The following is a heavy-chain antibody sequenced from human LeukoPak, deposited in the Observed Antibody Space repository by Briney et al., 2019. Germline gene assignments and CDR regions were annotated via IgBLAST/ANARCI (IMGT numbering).Heavy chain of an antibody. V-gene: IGHV3-23*01. Sequence: GGALRLCCSASGFTFLCYPITWVRQAPGKGLGKISAISGSGGSTYYGDSVKGRFTISKDNSKNTLYLQMNSLRAEDTAVYYCAKEEYYYGVAFDIWGQGTMVTVSS. J-gene: IGHJ3*02. CDR2: ISGSGGST. CDR3: AKEEYYYGVAFDI. D-gene: IGHD3-10*01. CDR1: GFTFLCYP.